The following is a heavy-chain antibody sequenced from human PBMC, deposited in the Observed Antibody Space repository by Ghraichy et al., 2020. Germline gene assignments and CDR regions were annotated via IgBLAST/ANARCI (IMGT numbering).Heavy chain of an antibody. J-gene: IGHJ4*02. CDR2: ISRSGETL. V-gene: IGHV3-11*01. CDR3: SRGPPLDYFDY. Sequence: SCAASGFVFSDYYMAWIRQAPGKGLEWVSYISRSGETLYYADSVKGRFTVSRDNTRNSLVLQMDSLRAEDTALYFCSRGPPLDYFDYWGPGTLVTVSS. CDR1: GFVFSDYY.